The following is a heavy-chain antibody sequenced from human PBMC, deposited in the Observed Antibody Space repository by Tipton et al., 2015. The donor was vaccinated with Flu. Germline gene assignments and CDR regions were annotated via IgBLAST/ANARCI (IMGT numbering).Heavy chain of an antibody. CDR1: ADSISSDYY. CDR2: IFSSGKS. D-gene: IGHD3-22*01. CDR3: ARSLYDTTGYFLFHS. V-gene: IGHV4-59*10. J-gene: IGHJ4*02. Sequence: TLSLTCSLSADSISSDYYWGWIRQPPGKGLEWIGRIFSSGKSNYNPSLRSRVTMSIDTSKSQFSLKLSSVTAADTAIYYCARSLYDTTGYFLFHSWGQGTLVTVSS.